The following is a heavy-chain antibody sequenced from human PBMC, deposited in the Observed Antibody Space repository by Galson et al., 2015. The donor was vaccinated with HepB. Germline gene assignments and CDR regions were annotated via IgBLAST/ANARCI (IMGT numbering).Heavy chain of an antibody. J-gene: IGHJ4*02. CDR2: INPSGGST. D-gene: IGHD3-22*01. V-gene: IGHV1-46*01. CDR3: ARDSFGRVYYYDSSGYPPMVY. CDR1: GYTFTSYY. Sequence: SVKVSCKASGYTFTSYYMHWVRQAPGQGLEWMGIINPSGGSTSYAQKFQGRVTMTRDTSTSTVYMELSSLRSEDTAVYYCARDSFGRVYYYDSSGYPPMVYWGQGTLVTVSS.